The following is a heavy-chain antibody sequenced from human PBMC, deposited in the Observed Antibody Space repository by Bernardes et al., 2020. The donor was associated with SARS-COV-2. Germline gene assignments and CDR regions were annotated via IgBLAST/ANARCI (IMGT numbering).Heavy chain of an antibody. CDR2: IYPGDSDT. D-gene: IGHD4-17*01. Sequence: GGCLKITCKGSDYTFTHYWIGWVRPMPGKGLEWMGIIYPGDSDTKYSPSFQGRVTISADKSVNTAYLQWSSLKASDTAIYYCARRRYGDFGVDVWGQGTTVTVSS. CDR1: DYTFTHYW. CDR3: ARRRYGDFGVDV. V-gene: IGHV5-51*01. J-gene: IGHJ6*02.